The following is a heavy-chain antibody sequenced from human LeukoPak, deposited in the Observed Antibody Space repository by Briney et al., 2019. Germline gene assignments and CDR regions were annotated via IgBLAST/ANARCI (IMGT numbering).Heavy chain of an antibody. D-gene: IGHD3-10*01. CDR2: INHSGST. V-gene: IGHV4-34*01. J-gene: IGHJ1*01. CDR3: ARRYYYGSGSYYFQH. CDR1: GGSFSGYY. Sequence: SETLSLTCAVYGGSFSGYYWSWIRQPPGKGLEWIGEINHSGSTNYNPSLKSRVTISVDTSKNQFSLKLSSVTAADTAVYYCARRYYYGSGSYYFQHWGQGTLVTVSS.